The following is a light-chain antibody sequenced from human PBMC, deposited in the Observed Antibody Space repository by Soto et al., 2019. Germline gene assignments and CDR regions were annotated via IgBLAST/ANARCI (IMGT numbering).Light chain of an antibody. Sequence: DIQMTQSPSTLSAFVGDRVTITCRASQSISDWLAWYQQKPGKAPKILIYKASSLESGVPSRFSGSGSGTEFTLTISSLQPEDFATYYCQQYDNLITFGQGTRLEIK. CDR3: QQYDNLIT. V-gene: IGKV1-5*03. J-gene: IGKJ5*01. CDR2: KAS. CDR1: QSISDW.